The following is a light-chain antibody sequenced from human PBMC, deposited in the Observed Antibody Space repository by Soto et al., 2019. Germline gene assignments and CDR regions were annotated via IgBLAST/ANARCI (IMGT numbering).Light chain of an antibody. CDR3: QQRSHWPT. V-gene: IGKV3-11*01. J-gene: IGKJ1*01. Sequence: EIVLTQSPATLSLSPGERATLSCRASQSVSSYLAWYQQKPGQAPRLLIYGASSRATGIPDRFSGSGSGTDFTLTISRLEPEDFAVYYCQQRSHWPTFGQGTKVDIK. CDR1: QSVSSY. CDR2: GAS.